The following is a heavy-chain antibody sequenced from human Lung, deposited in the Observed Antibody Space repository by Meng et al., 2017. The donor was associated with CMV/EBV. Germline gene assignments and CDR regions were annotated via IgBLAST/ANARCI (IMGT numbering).Heavy chain of an antibody. J-gene: IGHJ4*02. V-gene: IGHV3-23*01. Sequence: GGSXRLXCAASGFTFSSYAMSWVRQAPGKGLEWVSAISGSGGSTYYADSVKGRFTISRDNSKNTLYLQMNSLRAEDTAVYYCAKSYYDSSGYYYNWGQGILVTSSS. CDR2: ISGSGGST. D-gene: IGHD3-22*01. CDR3: AKSYYDSSGYYYN. CDR1: GFTFSSYA.